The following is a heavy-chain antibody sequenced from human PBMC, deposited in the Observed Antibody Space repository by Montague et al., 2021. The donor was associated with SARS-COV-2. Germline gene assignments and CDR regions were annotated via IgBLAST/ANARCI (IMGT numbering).Heavy chain of an antibody. CDR1: GFSLSTSGVG. J-gene: IGHJ3*02. CDR3: AHRRGLLLSDAFDI. D-gene: IGHD1-26*01. V-gene: IGHV2-5*02. CDR2: IYWDDDK. Sequence: PALVKPTQTLTLTCTFSGFSLSTSGVGVGRIRQPPGKALEWLALIYWDDDKRYSPSLKSRLTITKDTSKNQVVLTMTNMDPVDTATYYCAHRRGLLLSDAFDIWGQGTVVTVSS.